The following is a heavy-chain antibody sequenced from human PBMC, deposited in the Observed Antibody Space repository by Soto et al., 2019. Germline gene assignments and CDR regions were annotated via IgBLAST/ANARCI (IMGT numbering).Heavy chain of an antibody. CDR3: AKAKGPRIAAAGTAGV. CDR1: GFTFSSYA. CDR2: ISGSGGST. J-gene: IGHJ4*02. V-gene: IGHV3-23*01. D-gene: IGHD6-13*01. Sequence: EVQLLESGGGLVQPGGSLRLSCAASGFTFSSYAMSWVRQAPGKGLEWVSAISGSGGSTYYADSVKGRFTISRDNSKNTLYLQMNSLRAEDTAVYYCAKAKGPRIAAAGTAGVWGQGTLVTVSS.